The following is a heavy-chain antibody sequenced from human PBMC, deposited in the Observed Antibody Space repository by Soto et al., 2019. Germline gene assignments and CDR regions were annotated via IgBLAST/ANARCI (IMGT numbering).Heavy chain of an antibody. V-gene: IGHV3-30-3*01. CDR3: ARAPSGSYPECAS. Sequence: GGSLRLSCAASGFIFSSYTMHWVRQAPGKGLEWVGVITYDGSNQYYADSVKGRFTISRDNSRNMLFLQMNSLRPDDTAVYYCARAPSGSYPECASWGQGTLVTVSS. CDR1: GFIFSSYT. J-gene: IGHJ5*02. CDR2: ITYDGSNQ. D-gene: IGHD1-26*01.